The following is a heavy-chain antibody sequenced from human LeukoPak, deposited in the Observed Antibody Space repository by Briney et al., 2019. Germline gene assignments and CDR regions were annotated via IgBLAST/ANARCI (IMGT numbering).Heavy chain of an antibody. V-gene: IGHV4-31*02. CDR2: IYYSGST. CDR1: GFTFSSYE. J-gene: IGHJ6*02. D-gene: IGHD3-10*01. Sequence: LRLSCAASGFTFSSYEMNWVRQHPGKGLEWIGYIYYSGSTYYNPSLRSRVTISVDTSKNQFSLKLSSVTAADTAVYYCARESWFGEFPLYGMDVWGQGTTVTVSS. CDR3: ARESWFGEFPLYGMDV.